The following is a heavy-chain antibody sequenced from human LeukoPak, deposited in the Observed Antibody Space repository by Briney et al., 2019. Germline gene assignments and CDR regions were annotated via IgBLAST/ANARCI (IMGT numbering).Heavy chain of an antibody. CDR1: GFTFNTYG. J-gene: IGHJ3*02. D-gene: IGHD3-22*01. CDR3: ARPYYDSSGYYYWGNAFDI. CDR2: IWYDGSNK. Sequence: GGSLRLSCAASGFTFNTYGMHWVRQAPGKGLEWVAVIWYDGSNKYYADSVKGRFTISRDNSKNTLYLQMNSLRAEDTAVYYCARPYYDSSGYYYWGNAFDIWGQGTMVTVSS. V-gene: IGHV3-33*01.